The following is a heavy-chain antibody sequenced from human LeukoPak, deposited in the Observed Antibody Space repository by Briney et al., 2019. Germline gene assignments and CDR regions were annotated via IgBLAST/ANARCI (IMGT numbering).Heavy chain of an antibody. V-gene: IGHV4-59*08. D-gene: IGHD1-14*01. Sequence: SETLSLTCTVSGGSISGYYWSWIRQPPGKGLEWIGYIYYSGSTNYNPSLKSRVTISVDTSKNQFSLKLSSVTAADTAVYYCARLGLVSRTFTYWGPGTLVAVSS. J-gene: IGHJ4*02. CDR2: IYYSGST. CDR1: GGSISGYY. CDR3: ARLGLVSRTFTY.